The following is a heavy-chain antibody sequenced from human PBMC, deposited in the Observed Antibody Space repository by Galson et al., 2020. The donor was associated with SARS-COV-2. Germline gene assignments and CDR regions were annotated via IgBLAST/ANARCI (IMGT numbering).Heavy chain of an antibody. CDR2: IYYSGST. J-gene: IGHJ6*02. CDR3: ARSRGPGYYGSGRQGRYGMDV. D-gene: IGHD3-10*01. Sequence: SETLSLTCTVSGGSISSYYWSWIRQPPGKGLEWIGYIYYSGSTNYNPSLKSRVTISVDTSKNQFSLKLSPVTAADTAVYYCARSRGPGYYGSGRQGRYGMDVWGQGTTVTVSS. CDR1: GGSISSYY. V-gene: IGHV4-59*13.